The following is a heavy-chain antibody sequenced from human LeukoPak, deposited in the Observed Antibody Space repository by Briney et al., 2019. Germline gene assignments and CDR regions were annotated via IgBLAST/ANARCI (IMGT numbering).Heavy chain of an antibody. CDR2: IYYSGST. Sequence: SETLSLTCTVSGGSISSYYWSWIRQPPGKGLEWIEYIYYSGSTNYNPSLKSRVTISVDTSKNQFSLKLSSVTAADTAVYYCARGLTDDAFDIWGQGTMVTVSS. V-gene: IGHV4-59*01. D-gene: IGHD4/OR15-4a*01. J-gene: IGHJ3*02. CDR1: GGSISSYY. CDR3: ARGLTDDAFDI.